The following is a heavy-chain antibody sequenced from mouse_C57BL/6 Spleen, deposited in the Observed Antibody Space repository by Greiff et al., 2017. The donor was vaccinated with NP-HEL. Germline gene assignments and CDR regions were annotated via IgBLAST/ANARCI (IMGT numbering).Heavy chain of an antibody. CDR3: AWFYYDYDEDY. CDR2: IHPNSGST. D-gene: IGHD2-4*01. CDR1: GYTFTSYW. Sequence: VKLQQPGAELVKPGASVKLSCKASGYTFTSYWMHWVKQRPGQGLEWIGMIHPNSGSTNYNEKFKSKATLTVDKSSSTAYMQLSSLTSEDSAVYYCAWFYYDYDEDYWGQGTTLTVSS. V-gene: IGHV1-64*01. J-gene: IGHJ2*01.